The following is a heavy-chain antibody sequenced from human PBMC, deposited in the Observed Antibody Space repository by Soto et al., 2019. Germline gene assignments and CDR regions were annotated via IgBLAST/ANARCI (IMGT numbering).Heavy chain of an antibody. CDR2: ISGSGGST. CDR1: GFTFSSYA. CDR3: AKIPSSSSWYVFRWFDP. D-gene: IGHD6-13*01. Sequence: GGSLRLSCAASGFTFSSYAMSWVRQAPGKGLEWVSAISGSGGSTYYADSVKGRFTISRDNSKNTLYLQMNSLRAEDTAVYYCAKIPSSSSWYVFRWFDPWGQGTLVTVSS. J-gene: IGHJ5*02. V-gene: IGHV3-23*01.